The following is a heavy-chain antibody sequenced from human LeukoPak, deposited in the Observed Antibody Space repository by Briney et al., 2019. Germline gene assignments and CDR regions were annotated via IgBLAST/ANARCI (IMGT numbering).Heavy chain of an antibody. V-gene: IGHV1-69*05. CDR3: ARGGYSEYYYYYYYMDV. J-gene: IGHJ6*03. CDR1: GGTFSSYA. CDR2: IIPIFGTA. Sequence: SVEVSCKASGGTFSSYAISWVRQAPGQGLEWMGGIIPIFGTANYAQKFQGRVTITTDESTSTAYMELSSLRSEDTAVYYCARGGYSEYYYYYYYMDVWGKGTTVTVSS. D-gene: IGHD3-22*01.